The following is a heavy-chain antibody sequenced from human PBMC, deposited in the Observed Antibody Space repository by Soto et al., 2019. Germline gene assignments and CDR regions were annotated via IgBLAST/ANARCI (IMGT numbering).Heavy chain of an antibody. J-gene: IGHJ6*02. CDR3: ARETTVVTQGYYYYYGMDV. D-gene: IGHD4-17*01. V-gene: IGHV4-30-2*01. Sequence: PSDTLSLTCAVSGGSISSGGYSWSWIRQPPGKGLEWIGYIYHSGSTYYNPSLKSRVTISVDRSKSQFSLKLSSVTAADTAVYYCARETTVVTQGYYYYYGMDVWGQGTTVTVSS. CDR1: GGSISSGGYS. CDR2: IYHSGST.